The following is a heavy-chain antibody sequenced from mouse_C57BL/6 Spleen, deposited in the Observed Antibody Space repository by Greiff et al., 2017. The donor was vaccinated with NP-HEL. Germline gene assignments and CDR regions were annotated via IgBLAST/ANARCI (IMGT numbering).Heavy chain of an antibody. J-gene: IGHJ3*01. CDR3: ARREIYGNYLAY. CDR1: GYTFTSYW. CDR2: IYPGSGST. V-gene: IGHV1-55*01. D-gene: IGHD2-1*01. Sequence: VQLQQPGAELVKPGASVKMSCKASGYTFTSYWITWVKQRPGQGLEWIGDIYPGSGSTNYNEKFKSKATLTVDTSSSTAYMQLSSLTSEDSAVYYCARREIYGNYLAYWGQGTLVTVSA.